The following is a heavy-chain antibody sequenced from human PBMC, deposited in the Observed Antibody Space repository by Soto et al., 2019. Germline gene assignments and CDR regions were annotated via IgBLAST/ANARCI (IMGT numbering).Heavy chain of an antibody. CDR1: GGSISSSSYY. CDR2: IYHLGNT. V-gene: IGHV4-39*02. CDR3: AGFRRSNYDISTGYSYLSALDV. D-gene: IGHD3-9*01. Sequence: QLQLQESGPGLVQPSGTLSLTCSVSGGSISSSSYYWAWIRQPPGKVLSWIGSIYHLGNTYYNESPRSRVTISVDTSRKHFSLQLNAVTAADPAVYYCAGFRRSNYDISTGYSYLSALDVWGQGNTVTGSS. J-gene: IGHJ6*02.